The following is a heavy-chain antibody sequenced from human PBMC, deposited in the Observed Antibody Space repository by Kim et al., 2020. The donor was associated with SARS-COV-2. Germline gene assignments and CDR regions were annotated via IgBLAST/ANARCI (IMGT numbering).Heavy chain of an antibody. Sequence: GGSLRLSCAASGFTFASYWMPWVRQAPGKGLEWVANIKEDGNNKYYVDSVKGRFTISRDNAKNSLYLQMNSLRADDTAVYYCAREPTYLIYWGQGILVTVSS. CDR2: IKEDGNNK. J-gene: IGHJ4*02. V-gene: IGHV3-7*01. D-gene: IGHD1-26*01. CDR1: GFTFASYW. CDR3: AREPTYLIY.